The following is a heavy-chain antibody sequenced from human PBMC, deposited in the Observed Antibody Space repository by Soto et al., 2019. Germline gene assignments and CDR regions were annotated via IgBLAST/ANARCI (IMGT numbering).Heavy chain of an antibody. Sequence: SETLSLTCAVYGGSFSGYTWSWIRQAPGKGLEWIGEVNAGGGTKYNPSLKSRVTISEGASKNEFFLSLGPVTAADTAVYYCARDEVPQWFTKGYYGLDVWGQGTTVTVSS. D-gene: IGHD2-8*01. CDR1: GGSFSGYT. J-gene: IGHJ6*02. CDR3: ARDEVPQWFTKGYYGLDV. CDR2: VNAGGGT. V-gene: IGHV4-34*01.